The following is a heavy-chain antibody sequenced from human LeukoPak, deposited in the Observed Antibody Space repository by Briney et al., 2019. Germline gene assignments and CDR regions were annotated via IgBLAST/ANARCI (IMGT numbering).Heavy chain of an antibody. J-gene: IGHJ6*04. CDR3: ARVRIAAAGTLDYYGMDV. Sequence: SGGSLRLSCAASGFTFSSYGMHWVRQAPGKGLEWVAVIWYDGSNKYYADSVKGRYTISRDNSKNTLYLQMNSLRAEDTAVYYCARVRIAAAGTLDYYGMDVWGKGTTVTDSS. CDR2: IWYDGSNK. D-gene: IGHD6-13*01. CDR1: GFTFSSYG. V-gene: IGHV3-33*01.